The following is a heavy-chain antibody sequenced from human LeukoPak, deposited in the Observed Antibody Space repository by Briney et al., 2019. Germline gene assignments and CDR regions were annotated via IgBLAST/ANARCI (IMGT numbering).Heavy chain of an antibody. J-gene: IGHJ3*02. CDR3: ARGREGYCRGGSCRRRAFDI. D-gene: IGHD2-15*01. CDR2: INHSGST. CDR1: GWSFSGYY. Sequence: RASETLSLTCAVYGWSFSGYYWSWIRQPPGKGLEWIGEINHSGSTNYNPSLKSRVTISVDTSKNQFSLKLSSVTAADTAVYYCARGREGYCRGGSCRRRAFDIWGRGTMVTVSS. V-gene: IGHV4-34*01.